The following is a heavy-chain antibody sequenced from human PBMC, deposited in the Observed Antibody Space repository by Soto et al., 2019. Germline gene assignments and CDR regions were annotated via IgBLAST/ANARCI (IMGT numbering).Heavy chain of an antibody. CDR3: ARSGPGIAARRPLDY. J-gene: IGHJ4*02. CDR2: INHSGST. CDR1: GGSFSGYY. D-gene: IGHD6-6*01. Sequence: SETLSLTCAVYGGSFSGYYWSWIRQPPGKGLEWIGEINHSGSTNYNPSLKSRVTISVDTFKNQFSLKLSSVTAADTAVYYCARSGPGIAARRPLDYWGQGTLVTVSS. V-gene: IGHV4-34*01.